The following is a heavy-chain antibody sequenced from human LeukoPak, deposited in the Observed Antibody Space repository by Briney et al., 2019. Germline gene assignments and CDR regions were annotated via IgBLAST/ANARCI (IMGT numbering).Heavy chain of an antibody. CDR2: IYYSGST. V-gene: IGHV4-59*08. CDR3: ASLTLSGARGGPEFDY. CDR1: GGSFSNYY. Sequence: PSETLSLTCTVSGGSFSNYYWSWIRQPPGKGLEYIGYIYYSGSTNYNPSLQSRVTISVGTSKNQFSLRLSAVTAADTAVYYCASLTLSGARGGPEFDYWGQGTLVTVSS. D-gene: IGHD7-27*01. J-gene: IGHJ4*02.